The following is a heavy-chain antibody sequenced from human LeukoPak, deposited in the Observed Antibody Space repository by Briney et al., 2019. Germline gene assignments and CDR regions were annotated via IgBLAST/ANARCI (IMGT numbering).Heavy chain of an antibody. V-gene: IGHV4-4*02. CDR2: IYHSGST. CDR3: ARGGYSNHFFDY. D-gene: IGHD4-11*01. Sequence: PSETLSLTCAVSGGSISSSNWWSWVRQPPGKGLEWIGEIYHSGSTNYNPSLKSRVTISVHTSKNQFSLKLSSVTAADTAVYYCARGGYSNHFFDYWGQGTLVTVSS. J-gene: IGHJ4*02. CDR1: GGSISSSNW.